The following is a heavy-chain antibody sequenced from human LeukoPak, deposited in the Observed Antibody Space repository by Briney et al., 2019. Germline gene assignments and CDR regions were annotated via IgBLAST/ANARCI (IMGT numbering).Heavy chain of an antibody. V-gene: IGHV3-9*01. CDR3: AKEKKRVYYDSSGYYTPTDY. D-gene: IGHD3-22*01. Sequence: PGGSLRLSCAASGFTFDDYAIDWVRQAPGRGLEWVSGISRYSVNIVYADSVKGRFTISRDNSKNTLYLQMNSLRAEDTAVYYCAKEKKRVYYDSSGYYTPTDYWGQGTLVTVSS. CDR1: GFTFDDYA. J-gene: IGHJ4*02. CDR2: ISRYSVNI.